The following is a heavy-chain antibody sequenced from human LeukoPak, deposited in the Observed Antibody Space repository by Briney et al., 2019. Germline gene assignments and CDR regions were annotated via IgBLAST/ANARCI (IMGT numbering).Heavy chain of an antibody. CDR2: IYPGDSDT. CDR1: GYSFTSYW. J-gene: IGHJ5*02. Sequence: GESLKISCKGSGYSFTSYWIGWVRQMPGKGLEWMGIIYPGDSDTRYSPSFQGQVTISADKSICTAYLQWSSLKASDTAMYYCARQRGSSGTINWLDPWGQGTLVTVSS. CDR3: ARQRGSSGTINWLDP. V-gene: IGHV5-51*01. D-gene: IGHD3-10*01.